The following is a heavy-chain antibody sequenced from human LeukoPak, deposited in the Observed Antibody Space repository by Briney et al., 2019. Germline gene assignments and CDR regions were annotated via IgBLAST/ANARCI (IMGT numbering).Heavy chain of an antibody. Sequence: PSETLSLTCTVSGYSISSGYYWGWIRQPPGKGLEWIGSLYHSGSTYYNPSLKSRVTISVDTSKNQFSLKLSSVTAADTAVYYCARDQNYYDSSGYYTGWFDPWGQGTLVTVSS. CDR3: ARDQNYYDSSGYYTGWFDP. D-gene: IGHD3-22*01. J-gene: IGHJ5*02. CDR1: GYSISSGYY. CDR2: LYHSGST. V-gene: IGHV4-38-2*02.